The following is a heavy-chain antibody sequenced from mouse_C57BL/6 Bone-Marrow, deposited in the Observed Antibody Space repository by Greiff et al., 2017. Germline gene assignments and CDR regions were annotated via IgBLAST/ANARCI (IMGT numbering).Heavy chain of an antibody. CDR3: ARHTTTMISALYAMDY. D-gene: IGHD2-4*01. Sequence: EVKLMESGGGLVQPGGSLKLSCAASGFTFSDYYMCWVRQTPEKRLEWVAYISNGGGSTYYPDTVKGRFTISRDNAKNTLYLQMSRLKSEDTAMYYCARHTTTMISALYAMDYWGQGTSVTVSA. J-gene: IGHJ4*01. CDR1: GFTFSDYY. CDR2: ISNGGGST. V-gene: IGHV5-12*01.